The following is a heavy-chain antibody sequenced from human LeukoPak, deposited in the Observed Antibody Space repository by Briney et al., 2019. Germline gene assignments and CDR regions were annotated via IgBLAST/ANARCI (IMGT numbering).Heavy chain of an antibody. V-gene: IGHV1-18*01. D-gene: IGHD2-21*02. Sequence: GASVKVSCKASGYTFTSYGISWVRQAPGQGLEWMGWISAYNGNTNYAQKLQGRVTMTTDTSTSTAYMELRSLRSDDTAVYYCARDRGDRPPDAFDIWGQGTMVTVSS. J-gene: IGHJ3*02. CDR2: ISAYNGNT. CDR3: ARDRGDRPPDAFDI. CDR1: GYTFTSYG.